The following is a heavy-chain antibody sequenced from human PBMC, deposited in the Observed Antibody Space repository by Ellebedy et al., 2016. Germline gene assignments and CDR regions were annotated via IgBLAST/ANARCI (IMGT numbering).Heavy chain of an antibody. CDR3: AKDRDIVVVVAALFDY. J-gene: IGHJ4*02. CDR1: GFTFNGHA. Sequence: GGSLRLSCAASGFTFNGHAMHWVRQAPGKGLEWVAQIWSDGSKKYYAASVKGRFTVSRGNSKNTLYLQMNSLRAEDTAVYYCAKDRDIVVVVAALFDYWGQGTLVTVSS. V-gene: IGHV3-33*06. CDR2: IWSDGSKK. D-gene: IGHD2-15*01.